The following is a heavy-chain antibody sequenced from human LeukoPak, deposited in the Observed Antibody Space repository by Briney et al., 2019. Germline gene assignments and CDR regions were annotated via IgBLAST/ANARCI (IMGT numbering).Heavy chain of an antibody. CDR3: ARDNYGDKNWFDP. CDR1: GYTFTSYG. J-gene: IGHJ5*02. D-gene: IGHD4-17*01. V-gene: IGHV1-18*01. Sequence: GASVKVSCKASGYTFTSYGINWVRQAPGQGPEWMGWISAYNTNTNYAQSLQGRVTMTTDTSTSTAYMELRSLRSDGTAVYYCARDNYGDKNWFDPWGQGTLVTVSS. CDR2: ISAYNTNT.